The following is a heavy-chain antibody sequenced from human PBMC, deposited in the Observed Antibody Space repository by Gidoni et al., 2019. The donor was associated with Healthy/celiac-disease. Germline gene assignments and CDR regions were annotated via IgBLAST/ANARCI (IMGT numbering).Heavy chain of an antibody. CDR3: ARVIRYYFDY. CDR2: INHSGST. J-gene: IGHJ4*02. V-gene: IGHV4-34*01. Sequence: QVQLQQWGAGLLKPSETLSLTCAVYGGSFSGYYWSWIRQPPGKGLEWIGEINHSGSTNYNPSLKSRVTISVDTSKNQFSLKLSSVTAADTAVYYCARVIRYYFDYWGQGTLVTVSS. CDR1: GGSFSGYY.